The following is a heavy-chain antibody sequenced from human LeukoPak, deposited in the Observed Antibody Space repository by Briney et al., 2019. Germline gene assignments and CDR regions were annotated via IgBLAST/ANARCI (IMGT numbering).Heavy chain of an antibody. CDR2: ISYDGSNK. J-gene: IGHJ6*03. V-gene: IGHV3-30*18. CDR1: GFTFSSYG. Sequence: GGSLRLSCAASGFTFSSYGMHWVRQAPGKGLEWVAVISYDGSNKYYADSVKGRFTISRDNSKNTLYLQMNSLRAEDTAVYYCAKEHGYSYGFYYYYYMDVWGKGTTVTVSS. CDR3: AKEHGYSYGFYYYYYMDV. D-gene: IGHD5-18*01.